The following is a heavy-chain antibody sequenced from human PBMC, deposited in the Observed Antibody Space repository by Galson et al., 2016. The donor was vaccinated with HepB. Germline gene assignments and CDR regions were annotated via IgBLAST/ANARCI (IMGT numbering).Heavy chain of an antibody. Sequence: SETLSLTCDVSGGSVSGVNWWSWVRQPPGEGLEWIGEVFQTGTTNYNPSLESRVSISMDKSQNQLSLSLNSVTAADTAVYYCARHTAVPKTRGFDMWGQGTMVIVSS. CDR2: VFQTGTT. CDR1: GGSVSGVNW. V-gene: IGHV4-4*02. D-gene: IGHD4-17*01. J-gene: IGHJ3*02. CDR3: ARHTAVPKTRGFDM.